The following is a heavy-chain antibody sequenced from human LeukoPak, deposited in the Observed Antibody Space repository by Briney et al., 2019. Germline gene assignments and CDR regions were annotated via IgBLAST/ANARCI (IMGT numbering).Heavy chain of an antibody. CDR2: IYTSGST. V-gene: IGHV4-61*02. CDR3: ARASDYYGSGSYYLPNWFDP. Sequence: KPSETLSLTCTVSGGSISSGSYYWSWIRQPAGKGLEWIGRIYTSGSTNYNPSLKSRVTISVDTSKNQFSLKLSSVTAADTAVYYCARASDYYGSGSYYLPNWFDPWGQGTLVTVSS. D-gene: IGHD3-10*01. J-gene: IGHJ5*02. CDR1: GGSISSGSYY.